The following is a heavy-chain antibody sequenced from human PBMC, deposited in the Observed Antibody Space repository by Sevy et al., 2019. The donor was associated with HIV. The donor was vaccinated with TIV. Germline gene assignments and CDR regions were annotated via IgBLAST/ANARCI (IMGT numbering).Heavy chain of an antibody. D-gene: IGHD3-22*01. CDR2: IYSGDST. J-gene: IGHJ3*02. CDR1: GFSVSNSY. V-gene: IGHV3-53*01. Sequence: GGSLRLSCAASGFSVSNSYMSWVRQAPGKGLQWVSVIYSGDSTYYTDSVKGRFTISRDNSKNTLYLQMNSLRAEDTAVYYCARLSVYYYDSSGYYTTGHAFDIRGQGTMVTFSS. CDR3: ARLSVYYYDSSGYYTTGHAFDI.